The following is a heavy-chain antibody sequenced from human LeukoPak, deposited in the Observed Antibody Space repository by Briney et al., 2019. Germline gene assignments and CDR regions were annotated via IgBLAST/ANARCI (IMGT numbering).Heavy chain of an antibody. D-gene: IGHD3-10*01. J-gene: IGHJ4*02. Sequence: GGSLRLSCAASGFTFSNYWMSWVRQAPGKGLEWVGRIKSKTDGGTTDYAAPVKGRFTISRDDSKNTLYLQMNSLKTEDTAVYYCTTDIQRITMVRGVRIPPGFDYWGQGTLVTVSS. CDR3: TTDIQRITMVRGVRIPPGFDY. V-gene: IGHV3-15*01. CDR2: IKSKTDGGTT. CDR1: GFTFSNYW.